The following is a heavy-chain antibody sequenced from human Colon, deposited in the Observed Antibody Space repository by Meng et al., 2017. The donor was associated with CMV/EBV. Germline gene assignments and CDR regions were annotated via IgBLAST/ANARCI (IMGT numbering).Heavy chain of an antibody. CDR1: GGTLSIYA. CDR2: IIPKLGIV. V-gene: IGHV1-69*10. J-gene: IGHJ6*02. D-gene: IGHD3-3*01. Sequence: SVKVSCKASGGTLSIYAINWVRQAPGQGLECMGGIIPKLGIVNYAQRFQDRVTITADKSTDTVYMDLSSLRYGDTAVYYCARERRTIYGVTYYYYYYGLDVWGQGTTVTVSS. CDR3: ARERRTIYGVTYYYYYYGLDV.